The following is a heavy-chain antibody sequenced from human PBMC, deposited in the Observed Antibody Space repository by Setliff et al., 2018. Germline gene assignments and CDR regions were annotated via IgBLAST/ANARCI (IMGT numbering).Heavy chain of an antibody. Sequence: PGESLKISCAASGFTFSSYAITRVRQAPGKGLEWVSMISGSAQTTYYADSVKGRFTISRDNSKNTVYLDVNSLRAEDTAVYYCAKRGPYCSGGTCHYYFDYWGQGTLVTVSS. J-gene: IGHJ4*02. D-gene: IGHD2-15*01. CDR1: GFTFSSYA. CDR2: ISGSAQTT. V-gene: IGHV3-23*01. CDR3: AKRGPYCSGGTCHYYFDY.